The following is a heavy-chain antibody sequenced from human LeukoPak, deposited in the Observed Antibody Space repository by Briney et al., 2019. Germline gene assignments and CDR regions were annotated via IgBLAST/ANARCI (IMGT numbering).Heavy chain of an antibody. J-gene: IGHJ4*02. CDR1: GFTFSSQA. D-gene: IGHD6-19*01. CDR2: ISDSGGST. CDR3: AKDPPQYSSVYYGVFDY. Sequence: GGSLRLSCAASGFTFSSQAMSWVRQAPGKGLEWVSAISDSGGSTYYADSVKGRFTITRDNSKSTVYLQMNSLRAEDTAVYYCAKDPPQYSSVYYGVFDYWGQGTLVTVSS. V-gene: IGHV3-23*01.